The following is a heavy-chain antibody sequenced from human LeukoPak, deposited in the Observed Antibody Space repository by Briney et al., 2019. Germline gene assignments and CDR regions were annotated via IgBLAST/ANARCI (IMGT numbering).Heavy chain of an antibody. CDR2: IYYSGST. V-gene: IGHV4-61*08. CDR1: GGSISSGGYS. D-gene: IGHD4-23*01. J-gene: IGHJ4*02. Sequence: PSETLSLTCAVSGGSISSGGYSWSWIRQPPGKGLEWIGYIYYSGSTNYNPSLESRVTISVDTSKNQFSLKLSSVTAADTAVYYCARHGGGNSLYYFDYWGQGTLVTVSS. CDR3: ARHGGGNSLYYFDY.